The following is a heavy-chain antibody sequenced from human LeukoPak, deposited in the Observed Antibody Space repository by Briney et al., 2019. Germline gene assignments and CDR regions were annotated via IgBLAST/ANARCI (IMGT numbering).Heavy chain of an antibody. Sequence: GGSLRLSCAASGLTFSSYAMSWVRQAPGKGLEWVSAISGSGGSTYYADSVKGRFTISRDNSKNTLYLQMNSLRAEDTAVYYCAKDRSRQVAGSDAFDIWGQGTMVTVSS. CDR1: GLTFSSYA. D-gene: IGHD6-19*01. CDR3: AKDRSRQVAGSDAFDI. V-gene: IGHV3-23*01. CDR2: ISGSGGST. J-gene: IGHJ3*02.